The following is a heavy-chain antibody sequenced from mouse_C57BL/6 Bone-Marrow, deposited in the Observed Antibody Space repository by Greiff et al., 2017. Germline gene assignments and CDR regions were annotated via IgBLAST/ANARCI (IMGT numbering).Heavy chain of an antibody. CDR2: ISYDGSN. CDR1: GYSITSGYY. V-gene: IGHV3-6*01. Sequence: EVQLQESGPGLVKPSQSLSLTCSVTGYSITSGYYWNWIRQFPGNKLEWMGYISYDGSNNYNPSLKNRISITRDTSKNQFFLKLNSVTTEDTATYYCARDRRGYDYWYFDVWGTGTTVTVSS. CDR3: ARDRRGYDYWYFDV. D-gene: IGHD2-3*01. J-gene: IGHJ1*03.